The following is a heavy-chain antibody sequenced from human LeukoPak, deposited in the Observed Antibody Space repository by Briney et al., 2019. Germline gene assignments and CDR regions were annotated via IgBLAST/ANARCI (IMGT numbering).Heavy chain of an antibody. CDR1: GGSFSDYY. Sequence: SETLSLTCAVYGGSFSDYYWSWIRQPPGKGLEWIGEINHSGSTNYNPSLKSRVTISVDTSKNQFSLKLSSVTAADTAVYYCARRGSYGIDYWGQGTLVTVSS. CDR3: ARRGSYGIDY. V-gene: IGHV4-34*01. J-gene: IGHJ4*02. CDR2: INHSGST. D-gene: IGHD1-26*01.